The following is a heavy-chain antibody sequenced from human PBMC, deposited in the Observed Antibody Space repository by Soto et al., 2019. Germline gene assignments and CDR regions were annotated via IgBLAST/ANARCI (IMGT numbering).Heavy chain of an antibody. J-gene: IGHJ4*02. CDR1: GGTFSSYT. Sequence: QVQLVQSGAEVKKPGSSVKVSCKASGGTFSSYTISWVRQAPGQGLEWMGRIIPILGIANYAQKFQGRVTMTEDKSTSTAYMELSSLRSEDTAVYYCAREEYYYGSGAFFDYWGQGTMVTVSS. V-gene: IGHV1-69*08. CDR2: IIPILGIA. CDR3: AREEYYYGSGAFFDY. D-gene: IGHD3-10*01.